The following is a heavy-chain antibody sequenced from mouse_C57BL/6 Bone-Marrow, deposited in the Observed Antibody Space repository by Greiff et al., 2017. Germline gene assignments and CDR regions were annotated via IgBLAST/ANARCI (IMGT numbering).Heavy chain of an antibody. J-gene: IGHJ4*01. CDR1: GYTFTSYW. CDR2: IYPGSGST. V-gene: IGHV1-55*01. D-gene: IGHD2-5*01. CDR3: AREYYSNFYAMDY. Sequence: VQLQASGAELVKPGASVKMSCKASGYTFTSYWITWVKQRPGQGLEWIGDIYPGSGSTNYNEKFKSKATLTVDTSSSTAYMQLSSLTSEDSAVYYCAREYYSNFYAMDYWGQGTSVTVSS.